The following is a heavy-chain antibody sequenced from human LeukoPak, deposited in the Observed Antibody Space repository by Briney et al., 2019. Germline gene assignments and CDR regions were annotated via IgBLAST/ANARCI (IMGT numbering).Heavy chain of an antibody. CDR3: ARRRKSSSSSSGWFDP. CDR2: ISPGDSDT. J-gene: IGHJ5*02. CDR1: GFTFTNYW. D-gene: IGHD6-6*01. Sequence: GESLKISCKGSGFTFTNYWIAWVRQMPGKGLEWMGSISPGDSDTRYSPSFQGQVTISADTSIITSYLQRSSLTAADTAMYYCARRRKSSSSSSGWFDPWGQGTLVTVSS. V-gene: IGHV5-51*01.